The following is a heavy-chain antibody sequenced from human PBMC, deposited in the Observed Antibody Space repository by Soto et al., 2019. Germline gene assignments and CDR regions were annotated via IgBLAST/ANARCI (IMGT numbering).Heavy chain of an antibody. CDR1: GFTVSSNY. CDR2: IYSGGST. Sequence: LRLSCAASGFTVSSNYMSWVRQAPGKGLEWVSVIYSGGSTYYADSVKGRFTISRDNSKNTLYLQMNSLRAEDTAVYYCARAGYYDSSGYSYYYYYGMDVWGQGTTVTVSS. J-gene: IGHJ6*02. D-gene: IGHD3-22*01. CDR3: ARAGYYDSSGYSYYYYYGMDV. V-gene: IGHV3-53*01.